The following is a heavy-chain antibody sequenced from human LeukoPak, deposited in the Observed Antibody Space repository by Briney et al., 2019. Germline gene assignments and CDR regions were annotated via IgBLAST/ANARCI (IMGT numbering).Heavy chain of an antibody. V-gene: IGHV3-23*01. D-gene: IGHD3-10*01. J-gene: IGHJ5*02. CDR1: GFTFSTYA. Sequence: PGGSLRLSCAASGFTFSTYAMNWVRQAPGKGLEWVSTISSGGGSTYYADSVKGRFTISRDNSKNTLSLQMNSLRADDTAIYYCAKEGVGYGSGSYNWFHPWGQGALVTVSS. CDR2: ISSGGGST. CDR3: AKEGVGYGSGSYNWFHP.